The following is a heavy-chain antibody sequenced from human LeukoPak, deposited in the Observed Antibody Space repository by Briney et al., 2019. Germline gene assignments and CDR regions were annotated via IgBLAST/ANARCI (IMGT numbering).Heavy chain of an antibody. CDR2: INPDSGVT. J-gene: IGHJ6*02. D-gene: IGHD3-10*01. Sequence: ASVKVSCKASGYTFSDYYMHWVRQAPGQGLEWMGWINPDSGVTNHAQKFEGRVTMTRDTSISTVYMELSRLRSDDTAVYYCARAMVEYHYGMDVWGQGTTVTVSS. CDR3: ARAMVEYHYGMDV. CDR1: GYTFSDYY. V-gene: IGHV1-2*02.